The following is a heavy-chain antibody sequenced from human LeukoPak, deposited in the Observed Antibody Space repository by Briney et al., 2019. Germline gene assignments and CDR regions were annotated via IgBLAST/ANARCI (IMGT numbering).Heavy chain of an antibody. V-gene: IGHV1-18*01. CDR1: GYTFTSYG. Sequence: GASVKVSCKASGYTFTSYGISWVRQAPGQGLEWMGWISAYNGNTNYAQKLQGRVTMTTDTSTSTAYMELRSLRSDDTAVYYCARAADYGDYGTDAFDIWGQGIMVTVSS. D-gene: IGHD4-17*01. CDR3: ARAADYGDYGTDAFDI. CDR2: ISAYNGNT. J-gene: IGHJ3*02.